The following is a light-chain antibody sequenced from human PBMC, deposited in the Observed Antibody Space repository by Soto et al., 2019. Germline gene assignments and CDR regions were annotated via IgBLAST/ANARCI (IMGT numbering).Light chain of an antibody. CDR2: EVT. CDR3: NSYTSASFYV. CDR1: TSDIAGYNY. Sequence: QSVLAQPASVSGSPGQSITISCTGTTSDIAGYNYVSWYQQHPGKAPKLLIHEVTSRASGVSHRFSGSKSGNTASLTISGLQAEDEAEYYCNSYTSASFYVFGTGTKVTVL. J-gene: IGLJ1*01. V-gene: IGLV2-14*01.